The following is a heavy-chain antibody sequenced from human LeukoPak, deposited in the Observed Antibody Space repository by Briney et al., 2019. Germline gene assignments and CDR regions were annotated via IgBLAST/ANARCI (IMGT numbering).Heavy chain of an antibody. V-gene: IGHV3-73*01. CDR2: IGNKARNYAT. Sequence: GGSLRLSCAASGFTFGDSTMHWVRQASGKGLEWVGHIGNKARNYATEYAASLRGRFTISRDDSKDTAYLQVNSLKTEDTAVYYCVGDYNSWTGLKYWGQGTLVTVSS. D-gene: IGHD1-1*01. CDR3: VGDYNSWTGLKY. CDR1: GFTFGDST. J-gene: IGHJ4*02.